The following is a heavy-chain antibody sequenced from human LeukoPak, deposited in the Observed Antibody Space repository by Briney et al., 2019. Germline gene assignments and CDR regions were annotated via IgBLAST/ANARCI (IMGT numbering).Heavy chain of an antibody. CDR1: GFTFSNYA. CDR2: ISYDGSSE. D-gene: IGHD2-2*01. J-gene: IGHJ6*02. V-gene: IGHV3-30-3*02. Sequence: GGSLRLSCAASGFTFSNYAMHWVRQAPGKGLEWVAVISYDGSSEYYPDSVKGRFTISRDNSKNTLYLQMNSLRAEDTAVYYCAKYQVPAADPYYYYGMDVWGQGTTVTVSS. CDR3: AKYQVPAADPYYYYGMDV.